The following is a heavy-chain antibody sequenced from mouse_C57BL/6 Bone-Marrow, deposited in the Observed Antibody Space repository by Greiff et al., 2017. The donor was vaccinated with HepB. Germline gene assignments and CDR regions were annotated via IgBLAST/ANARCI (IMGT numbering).Heavy chain of an antibody. V-gene: IGHV1-26*01. D-gene: IGHD1-1*01. J-gene: IGHJ1*03. CDR2: INPNNGGT. Sequence: VQLQQSGPELVKPGASVKISCKASGYTFTDYYMNWVKQSHGKSLEWIGDINPNNGGTSYNQKFKGKATLTVDKSSSTAYMELRSLTSEDSAVYYCASPHYYGSSSHWYFDVWGTGTTVTVSS. CDR3: ASPHYYGSSSHWYFDV. CDR1: GYTFTDYY.